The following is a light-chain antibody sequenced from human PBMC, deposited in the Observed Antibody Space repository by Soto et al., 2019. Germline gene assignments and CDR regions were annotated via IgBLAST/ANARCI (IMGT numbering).Light chain of an antibody. J-gene: IGKJ1*01. Sequence: DIQMTQSPSTRSASVGDRVTITCRASQSISSWLAWYQQKQGKAPKLLIYDASSLESGVPSRFSGSGSRTEFTLTISRLQPDDVATYYCQQYNSYSWTFGQGTQVEIK. V-gene: IGKV1-5*01. CDR2: DAS. CDR1: QSISSW. CDR3: QQYNSYSWT.